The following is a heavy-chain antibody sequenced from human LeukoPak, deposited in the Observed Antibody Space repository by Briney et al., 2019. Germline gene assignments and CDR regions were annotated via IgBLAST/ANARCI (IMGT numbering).Heavy chain of an antibody. CDR1: GGSVSSGSYY. CDR2: IYYGGTT. J-gene: IGHJ3*02. V-gene: IGHV4-61*01. CDR3: ARMYYYESSGTYAFDI. Sequence: PSETLSLTCTVSGGSVSSGSYYWSWIRQPPGKGLEWIGYIYYGGTTSYNPSLKSRVTMSKDTSKNQFSLKLSSVTAADTAVYYCARMYYYESSGTYAFDIWGQGTMVSVSS. D-gene: IGHD3-22*01.